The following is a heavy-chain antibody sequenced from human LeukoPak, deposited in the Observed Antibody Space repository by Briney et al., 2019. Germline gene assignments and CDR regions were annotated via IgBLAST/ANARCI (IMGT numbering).Heavy chain of an antibody. CDR1: GGSFSGYY. Sequence: PSETLSLTCAVYGGSFSGYYWSWIRQPPGKGLEWIGYIYYSGSTNYNPSLKSRVTISVDTSKNQFSLKLSSVTAADTAVYYCARWSSDAFDIWGQGTMVTVSS. CDR3: ARWSSDAFDI. J-gene: IGHJ3*02. CDR2: IYYSGST. D-gene: IGHD2-15*01. V-gene: IGHV4-59*01.